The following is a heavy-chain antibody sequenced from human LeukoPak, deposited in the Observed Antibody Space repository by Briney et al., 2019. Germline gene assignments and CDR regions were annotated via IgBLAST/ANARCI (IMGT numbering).Heavy chain of an antibody. CDR2: ISSSGSTI. V-gene: IGHV3-11*04. Sequence: GGSLRLSCAASGFTFSDYYMSWIRLAPGKGLEWVSYISSSGSTIYYADSVKGRFTISRDNAKNSLYPQMNSLRAEDTAVYYCARDHTYYYDSSQDYFDYWGQGTLVTVSS. J-gene: IGHJ4*02. CDR3: ARDHTYYYDSSQDYFDY. D-gene: IGHD3-22*01. CDR1: GFTFSDYY.